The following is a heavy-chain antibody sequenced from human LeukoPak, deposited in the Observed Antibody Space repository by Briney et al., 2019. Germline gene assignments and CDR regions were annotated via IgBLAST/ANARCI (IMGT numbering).Heavy chain of an antibody. CDR3: AKDIDRGVIIRDYFDY. J-gene: IGHJ4*02. CDR2: ISGSGGST. V-gene: IGHV3-23*01. CDR1: GFTFSSYA. Sequence: GGSLRLSCAASGFTFSSYAMSWVRQAPGKGLEWVSAISGSGGSTYYADSVKGRFTISRDNSKNTLYLQMNSLRAEDTAVYYCAKDIDRGVIIRDYFDYWGQGTLVAVSS. D-gene: IGHD3-10*01.